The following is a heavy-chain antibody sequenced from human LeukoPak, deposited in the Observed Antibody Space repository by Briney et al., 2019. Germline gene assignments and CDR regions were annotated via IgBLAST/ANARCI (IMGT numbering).Heavy chain of an antibody. V-gene: IGHV4-59*01. CDR3: ARVSSSGYYYLDY. CDR2: IYYSGST. D-gene: IGHD3-22*01. Sequence: KSSETLSLTCTVSGGSISSYYWSWIRQPPGKGLEWIGYIYYSGSTNYNPSLKSRVTMSVDTSKNQFSLKLSSVTAADTAVYYCARVSSSGYYYLDYWGQGTLVTVSS. J-gene: IGHJ4*02. CDR1: GGSISSYY.